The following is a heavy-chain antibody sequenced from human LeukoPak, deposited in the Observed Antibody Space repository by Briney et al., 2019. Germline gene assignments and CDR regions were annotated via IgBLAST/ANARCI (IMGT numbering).Heavy chain of an antibody. V-gene: IGHV1-8*03. D-gene: IGHD4-23*01. J-gene: IGHJ5*02. CDR3: ARDYGGNSGWFDP. CDR1: GYTFTSYD. CDR2: MNPNSGNT. Sequence: ASVKVSCKASGYTFTSYDVNWVRQAPGQGLEWVGWMNPNSGNTGYPQKFQGRVTITRDTSISTTYLELNSLRSEDTAVYYCARDYGGNSGWFDPWGQGTLVTVSS.